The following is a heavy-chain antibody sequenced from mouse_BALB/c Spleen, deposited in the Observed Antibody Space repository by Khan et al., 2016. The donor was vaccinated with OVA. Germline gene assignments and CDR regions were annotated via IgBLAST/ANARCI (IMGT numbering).Heavy chain of an antibody. Sequence: LQESGAELARPGASVKLSCKASGYTFTDYYINWVKQRTGQGLEWIGEISPGSGDTYYHERFKGKATLTADKSSSTAYMQLSSLTSEASAVYFCARRNYFGYTFAYWGQGTLVTVSA. CDR2: ISPGSGDT. CDR1: GYTFTDYY. J-gene: IGHJ3*01. V-gene: IGHV1-77*01. D-gene: IGHD1-2*01. CDR3: ARRNYFGYTFAY.